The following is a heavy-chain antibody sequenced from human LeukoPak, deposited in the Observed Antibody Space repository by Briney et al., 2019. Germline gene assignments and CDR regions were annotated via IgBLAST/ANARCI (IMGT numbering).Heavy chain of an antibody. CDR1: GFTFSSYA. D-gene: IGHD3-10*01. J-gene: IGHJ4*02. V-gene: IGHV3-66*01. CDR2: VYSGGNT. CDR3: ARDDGAGGPFDY. Sequence: PGGSLRLSCSASGFTFSSYAMHWVRQAPGKGLEWVSIVYSGGNTYYADSVKGRFTISRDNPKNTLYLQMNSLRAEDTAVYYCARDDGAGGPFDYWGQGTLVSVSS.